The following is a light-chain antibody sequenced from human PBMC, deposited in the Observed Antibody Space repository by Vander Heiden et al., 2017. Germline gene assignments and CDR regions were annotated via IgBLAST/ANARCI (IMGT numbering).Light chain of an antibody. J-gene: IGLJ3*02. CDR1: NSNVGSNS. CDR2: KDN. V-gene: IGLV1-47*01. Sequence: QSVLTQPPSASGPPGQRVTISCSGGNSNVGSNSVYWYQPLPETAPKLLIYKDNQRPSGVPDRFSVSKSGTSASLAISGLRSDDEGDYYCATWDDSLSGPVFGGGTKLTVL. CDR3: ATWDDSLSGPV.